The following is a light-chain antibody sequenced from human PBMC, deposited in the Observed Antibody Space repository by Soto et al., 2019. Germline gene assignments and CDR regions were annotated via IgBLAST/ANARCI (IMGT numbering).Light chain of an antibody. V-gene: IGKV4-1*01. CDR1: ESVLFSSNNKNY. CDR2: WAS. CDR3: QQYYSTPLT. Sequence: DIVMTQSPDSLAVSLGERATINCKSSESVLFSSNNKNYLAWYQQKPGQPPKXXIYWASTRESGVPDRFSGSGSGTDFTLTISSLQAEDVEVYYCQQYYSTPLTFGGGTKVDIK. J-gene: IGKJ4*01.